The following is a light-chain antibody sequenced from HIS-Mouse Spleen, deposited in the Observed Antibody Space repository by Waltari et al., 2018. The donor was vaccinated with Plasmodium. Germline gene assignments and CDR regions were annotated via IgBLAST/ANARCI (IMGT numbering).Light chain of an antibody. CDR3: QSYDSSLSGSVV. CDR2: GNS. J-gene: IGLJ2*01. V-gene: IGLV1-40*01. CDR1: SSNIGAGYD. Sequence: QSVLTQPPSVSGAPGQRVTISCTGSSSNIGAGYDVHWYQQLPGTAPKLLIYGNSNRPAGVPYRFSGSKPGTAASLAITGLQAEDEADYYCQSYDSSLSGSVVFGGGTKLTVL.